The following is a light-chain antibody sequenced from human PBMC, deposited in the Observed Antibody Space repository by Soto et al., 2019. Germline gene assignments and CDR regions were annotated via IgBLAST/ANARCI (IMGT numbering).Light chain of an antibody. CDR1: QSISSW. V-gene: IGKV1-5*01. CDR3: QQYNSYPWT. CDR2: DAS. J-gene: IGKJ1*01. Sequence: DIQMTQSPATLSASVGDRVTITCRASQSISSWLAWYQQKPGKVPKLLIDDASSLESGVPSRFSGSGSGTEFTLIISCLQPDYFATYYCQQYNSYPWTFGQGTKV.